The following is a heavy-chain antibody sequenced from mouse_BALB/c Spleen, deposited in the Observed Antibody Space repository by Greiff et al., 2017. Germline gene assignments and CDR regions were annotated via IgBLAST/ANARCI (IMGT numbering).Heavy chain of an antibody. CDR3: AIYYDYDRFAY. V-gene: IGHV14-3*02. J-gene: IGHJ3*01. CDR2: IDPANGNT. CDR1: GFNINDTY. D-gene: IGHD2-4*01. Sequence: VQLQQSGAELVKPGASVKLSCTASGFNINDTYMHWVKQRPEQGLEWIGRIDPANGNTKYDPKFQGKATITADTSSNTAYLQLSSLTSEDTAGYYCAIYYDYDRFAYWGQGTLVTVSA.